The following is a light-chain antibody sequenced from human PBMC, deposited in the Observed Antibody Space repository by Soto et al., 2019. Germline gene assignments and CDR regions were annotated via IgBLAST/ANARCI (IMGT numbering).Light chain of an antibody. CDR1: QSVSSR. CDR2: GAS. CDR3: QHYVERSPIT. Sequence: ELVVTQSPGPLSLSPGGRCTLSCRASQSVSSRLAWYQQKPGQAPRLXXSGASSRATGIPDRFSGSGSGTDFTLTISRLEPEDFALYYCQHYVERSPITFGQGTRLEIK. V-gene: IGKV3-20*01. J-gene: IGKJ5*01.